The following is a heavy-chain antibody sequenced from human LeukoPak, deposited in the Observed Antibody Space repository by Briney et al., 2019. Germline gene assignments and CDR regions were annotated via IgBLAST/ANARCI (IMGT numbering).Heavy chain of an antibody. CDR2: IYYSGST. J-gene: IGHJ4*02. CDR1: GGSISSYY. V-gene: IGHV4-59*01. D-gene: IGHD6-6*01. Sequence: PSETLSLTCTVSGGSISSYYWSWIRQPPGKGLEWIGYIYYSGSTNYNPSLKSRVTISVDTSKNQFSLKLSSVTAADTAVYYCARGDSSLDDFDYWGQGTLVTVSS. CDR3: ARGDSSLDDFDY.